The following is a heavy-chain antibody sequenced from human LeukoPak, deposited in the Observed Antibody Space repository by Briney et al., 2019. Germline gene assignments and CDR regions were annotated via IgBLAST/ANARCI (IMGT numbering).Heavy chain of an antibody. CDR2: IYISGST. J-gene: IGHJ4*02. CDR1: GGSISNYY. V-gene: IGHV4-4*07. CDR3: ARSHFWSGYEDYYFDY. D-gene: IGHD3-3*02. Sequence: SETLSLTCTVSGGSISNYYWSWIRQPAGKGLEWIGRIYISGSTNYNPSLKSRVTMSVDTSKNQFSLNLSSMTAADTAVYYCARSHFWSGYEDYYFDYWGQGTLVTVSS.